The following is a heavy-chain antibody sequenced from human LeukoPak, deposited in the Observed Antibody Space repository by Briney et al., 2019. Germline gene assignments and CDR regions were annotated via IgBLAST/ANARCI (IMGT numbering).Heavy chain of an antibody. Sequence: SETLSLTCTVSGGSISSYYWSWIRQPPGKGLEWIGYIYYSGSTNYNPSLKSRVTISVDTSKNQFPLKLSSVTAADTAVYYCAREAGYGAFDIWGQGTMVTVSS. CDR3: AREAGYGAFDI. D-gene: IGHD3-16*01. J-gene: IGHJ3*02. CDR2: IYYSGST. CDR1: GGSISSYY. V-gene: IGHV4-59*01.